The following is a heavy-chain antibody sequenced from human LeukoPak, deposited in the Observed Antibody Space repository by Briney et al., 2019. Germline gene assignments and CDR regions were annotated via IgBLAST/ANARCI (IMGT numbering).Heavy chain of an antibody. V-gene: IGHV3-7*01. CDR3: ARDTHSSGWYGEFDY. CDR2: IKQDGSEK. D-gene: IGHD6-19*01. J-gene: IGHJ4*02. CDR1: GFTFSSYW. Sequence: GGSLRLSCAASGFTFSSYWMSWVRQAPGKGLEWVANIKQDGSEKYYVDSVKGRFTISRDNAKNSLYLQMNSLRAEDTAVYYCARDTHSSGWYGEFDYWGQGTLVTVSS.